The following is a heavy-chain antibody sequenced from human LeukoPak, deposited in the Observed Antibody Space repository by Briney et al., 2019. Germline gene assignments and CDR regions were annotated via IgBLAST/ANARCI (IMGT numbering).Heavy chain of an antibody. CDR3: ITVHTHVSY. CDR2: IKSNPDGGTT. D-gene: IGHD2-15*01. J-gene: IGHJ4*02. CDR1: GFNFNNAW. V-gene: IGHV3-15*01. Sequence: GGSLRLSCRASGFNFNNAWMDWVRQAPGKGLEWVGRIKSNPDGGTTQYTAPVKGRFTISRDDSKNTLYLQMLSLMTEDTAVYYCITVHTHVSYWGQGSLVTVSS.